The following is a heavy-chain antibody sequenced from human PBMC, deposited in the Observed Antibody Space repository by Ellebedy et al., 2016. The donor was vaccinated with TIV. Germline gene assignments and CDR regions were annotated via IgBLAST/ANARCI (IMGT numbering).Heavy chain of an antibody. CDR2: FGVSGDSP. CDR3: VKDQIAGDGRWVFDL. V-gene: IGHV3-23*01. Sequence: GESLKISCAASGFTFSNYAMSWVRQAPGRGLEWVSGFGVSGDSPYYTDSVKGRFTISRDNSKNTVYLQMNSLRAEDTGIYYCVKDQIAGDGRWVFDLWGQGTMVTVSS. D-gene: IGHD5-24*01. CDR1: GFTFSNYA. J-gene: IGHJ3*01.